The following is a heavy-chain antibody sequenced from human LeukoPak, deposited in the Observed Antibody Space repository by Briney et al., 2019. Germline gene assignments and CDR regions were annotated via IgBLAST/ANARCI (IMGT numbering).Heavy chain of an antibody. CDR3: ASSYSSSTDWFDP. CDR1: GFTFSSYG. CDR2: ISSSSSYI. J-gene: IGHJ5*02. D-gene: IGHD6-13*01. V-gene: IGHV3-21*01. Sequence: GGSLRLSCAASGFTFSSYGMHWVRQAPGKGLEWVSPISSSSSYIYYADSVKGRFTISRDNAKNSLYLQMNSLRAEDTAVYYCASSYSSSTDWFDPWGQGTLVTVSS.